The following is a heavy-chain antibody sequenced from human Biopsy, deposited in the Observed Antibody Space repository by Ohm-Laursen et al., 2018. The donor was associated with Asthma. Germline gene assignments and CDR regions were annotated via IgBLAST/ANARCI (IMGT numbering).Heavy chain of an antibody. CDR2: IHYSGST. CDR1: GVYIRSYY. V-gene: IGHV4-59*01. D-gene: IGHD2-21*02. J-gene: IGHJ5*02. CDR3: AGFGNGCNCPDL. Sequence: ETLSLTCTVSGVYIRSYYWTWIRQPPGTGLEWIGNIHYSGSTYSNPTLKSRVTISVDTSKKQISLSLSSVIAADTAGYYCAGFGNGCNCPDLWGQGTLVTVSS.